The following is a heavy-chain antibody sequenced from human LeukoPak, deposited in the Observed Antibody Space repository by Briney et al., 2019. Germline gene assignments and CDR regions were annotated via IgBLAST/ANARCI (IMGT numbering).Heavy chain of an antibody. CDR1: EFTLSSYI. D-gene: IGHD1-26*01. J-gene: IGHJ4*02. CDR3: ARRGEDGSYYDY. Sequence: PGGSLRLSCLASEFTLSSYIMHWVRQAPGKGLEYVSAISNNGGSTYYADSVKGRFTISRDNSKNTLYLQMNSLRPEDTAVYYCARRGEDGSYYDYWGQGTLVTVSS. CDR2: ISNNGGST. V-gene: IGHV3-64*04.